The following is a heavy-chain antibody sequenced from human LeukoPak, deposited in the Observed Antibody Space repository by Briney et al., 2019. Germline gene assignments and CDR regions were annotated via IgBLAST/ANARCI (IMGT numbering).Heavy chain of an antibody. J-gene: IGHJ4*02. V-gene: IGHV4-34*01. Sequence: PSETLSHTCAVYGGSFSGYYWSWIRQPPGKGLEWIGELNHSGSTNYNPTLKSRVTISVDTSKNQFSLKLSSVTAADTAVYYCARGIQWLRRGGFDYWGQGTLVTVSS. CDR1: GGSFSGYY. CDR2: LNHSGST. D-gene: IGHD5-12*01. CDR3: ARGIQWLRRGGFDY.